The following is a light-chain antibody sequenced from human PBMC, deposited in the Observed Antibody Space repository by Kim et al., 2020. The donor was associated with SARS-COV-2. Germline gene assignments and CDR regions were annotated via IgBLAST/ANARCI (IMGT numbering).Light chain of an antibody. J-gene: IGKJ2*01. CDR1: QSVGDK. Sequence: EIVMTQFPATLSVSPGERATLSCRASQSVGDKLAWHQQRPGQAPRVLIYAASTRATGVPARFSGSGSGTEFTLTISSLQSEDFAVYFCQHDNNRPPTFGQGTERRS. CDR3: QHDNNRPPT. V-gene: IGKV3-15*01. CDR2: AAS.